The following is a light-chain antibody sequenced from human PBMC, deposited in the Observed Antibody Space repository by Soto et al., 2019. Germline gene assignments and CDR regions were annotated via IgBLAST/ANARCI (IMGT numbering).Light chain of an antibody. CDR2: DAS. CDR3: QQRKNWQVT. V-gene: IGKV3-11*01. CDR1: QSVSNY. J-gene: IGKJ5*01. Sequence: EIVLSHSPVTVSLSPGERATLSCRASQSVSNYLAWYQQKPGQAPRLLIYDASNRATGIPARFSGSGSGTDFTLTISSLEPEDFAVYYCQQRKNWQVTFGQGTRLAIK.